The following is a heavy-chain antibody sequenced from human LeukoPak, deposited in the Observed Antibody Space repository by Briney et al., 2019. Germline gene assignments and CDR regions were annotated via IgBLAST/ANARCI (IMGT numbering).Heavy chain of an antibody. CDR2: ISSSSYI. D-gene: IGHD2-2*01. J-gene: IGHJ6*03. CDR3: ARNGCSSTSCYYYYYYYYMDV. V-gene: IGHV3-21*01. CDR1: GFTFSSYS. Sequence: GGSLRLSCAASGFTFSSYSMNWVRQAPGKGLEWVSSISSSSYIYYADSVKGRLTISRDNAKNSLYLQMNSLRAEDTAVYYCARNGCSSTSCYYYYYYYYMDVWGKGTTVTVSS.